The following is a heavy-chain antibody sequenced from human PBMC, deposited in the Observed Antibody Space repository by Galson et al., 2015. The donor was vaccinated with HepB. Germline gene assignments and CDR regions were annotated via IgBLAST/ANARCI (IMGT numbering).Heavy chain of an antibody. D-gene: IGHD3-10*01. Sequence: SLRLSCAASGFTFSSYWMSWVRQAPGKGLEWVANINQDGSEKYYVDSVKGRFTISRDNAKNSLYLQMNSLRAEDTALYYCARDHDNGRYYQGYFEFWGQGNLVPVSP. CDR1: GFTFSSYW. V-gene: IGHV3-7*03. CDR2: INQDGSEK. J-gene: IGHJ4*02. CDR3: ARDHDNGRYYQGYFEF.